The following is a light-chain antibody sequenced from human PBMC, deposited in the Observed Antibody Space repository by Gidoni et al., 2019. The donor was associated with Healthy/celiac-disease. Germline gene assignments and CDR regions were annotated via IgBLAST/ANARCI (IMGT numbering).Light chain of an antibody. Sequence: DIQMTQSPSSLSASVGDRVTITCRASQSISSYLNWYQQKPGKATKLLIYAASSLQSGVPSRFSGSGSGTDFTLTISSLQPEDFATYSCQQSYSTHYSFGQGTKLEIK. V-gene: IGKV1-39*01. J-gene: IGKJ2*03. CDR1: QSISSY. CDR3: QQSYSTHYS. CDR2: AAS.